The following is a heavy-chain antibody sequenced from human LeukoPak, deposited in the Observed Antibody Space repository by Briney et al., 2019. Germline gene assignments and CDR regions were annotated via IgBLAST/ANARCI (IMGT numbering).Heavy chain of an antibody. D-gene: IGHD6-13*01. Sequence: SETLSLTCIVSGGSISSYYWSWIRQPPGKGLEWIGYIYYSGSTNYNPSLKSRVTISVDTSKNQFSLKLSSVTAADTAVYYCARGYPDCSCDWFDPWGQGTLVTVSS. CDR2: IYYSGST. J-gene: IGHJ5*02. CDR1: GGSISSYY. CDR3: ARGYPDCSCDWFDP. V-gene: IGHV4-59*01.